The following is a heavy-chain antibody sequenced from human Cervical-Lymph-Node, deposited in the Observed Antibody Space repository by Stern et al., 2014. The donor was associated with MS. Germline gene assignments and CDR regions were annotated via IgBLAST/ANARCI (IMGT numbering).Heavy chain of an antibody. CDR2: IYYSERT. Sequence: QVQLVESGPGLVKPSETLTLTCTVSGGSISSYYWSWIRQPPGKGLAWIGYIYYSERTNSNPSLKSRVTISVDTSKSQFSLKLSSVTAADTSVYYCARGAGWFDPWGQGTLVTVSS. J-gene: IGHJ5*02. CDR1: GGSISSYY. CDR3: ARGAGWFDP. V-gene: IGHV4-59*01.